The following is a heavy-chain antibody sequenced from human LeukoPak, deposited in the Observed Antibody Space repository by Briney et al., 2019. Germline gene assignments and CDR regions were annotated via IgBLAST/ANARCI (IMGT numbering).Heavy chain of an antibody. V-gene: IGHV4-59*01. D-gene: IGHD6-13*01. Sequence: PSETLSLTCTVSGGSISSYYWSWIRQPPGKGLEWIGYIYYSGSTNYNPSLKSRVTISVDTSKNQFSLKLSSVTAGDTAVYYCARDLTAAAGIGGAYYYYYMDVWGKGTTVTVSS. CDR1: GGSISSYY. CDR2: IYYSGST. CDR3: ARDLTAAAGIGGAYYYYYMDV. J-gene: IGHJ6*03.